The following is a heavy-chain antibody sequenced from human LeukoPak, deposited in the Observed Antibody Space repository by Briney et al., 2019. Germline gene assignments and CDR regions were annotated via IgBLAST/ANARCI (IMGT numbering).Heavy chain of an antibody. CDR1: GFTFSNYA. Sequence: GGSLRLSCATSGFTFSNYAMTWVRQAPGKGLEWVSAVTSSGSTYYADSVKSRFTISRDNSKNTLYLQVNSLRAEDTAVYHCARVRYDSTASYFDYWGQGTLVTVSS. CDR2: VTSSGST. J-gene: IGHJ4*02. D-gene: IGHD3-22*01. V-gene: IGHV3-23*01. CDR3: ARVRYDSTASYFDY.